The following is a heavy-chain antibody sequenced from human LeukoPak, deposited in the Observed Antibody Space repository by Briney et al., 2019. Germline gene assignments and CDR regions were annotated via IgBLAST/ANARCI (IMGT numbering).Heavy chain of an antibody. CDR2: INSDGSST. CDR1: GFTFSSYW. Sequence: GGSLRLSCAASGFTFSSYWMHWVRQAPGKGLVWVSRINSDGSSTSYADSVKGRFTISRDNAKNTLYLQMNSLRAEDTAVYYCASPYLGVVTAMNYWGQGTLVTVSS. V-gene: IGHV3-74*01. D-gene: IGHD2-21*02. J-gene: IGHJ4*02. CDR3: ASPYLGVVTAMNY.